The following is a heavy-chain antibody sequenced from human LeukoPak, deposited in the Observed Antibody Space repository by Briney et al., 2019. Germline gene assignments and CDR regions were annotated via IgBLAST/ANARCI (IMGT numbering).Heavy chain of an antibody. D-gene: IGHD3-22*01. CDR1: GYTFTGYY. V-gene: IGHV1-2*02. Sequence: ASVKVSCKASGYTFTGYYMHWVRQAPGQGLEWMGWINPNSGGTNYAQKFQGRVTMTRDTSISTAYMELSRLRSDDTAVYYCARVVKNYYDSSGPLGSWGQGTLVTVSS. J-gene: IGHJ4*02. CDR2: INPNSGGT. CDR3: ARVVKNYYDSSGPLGS.